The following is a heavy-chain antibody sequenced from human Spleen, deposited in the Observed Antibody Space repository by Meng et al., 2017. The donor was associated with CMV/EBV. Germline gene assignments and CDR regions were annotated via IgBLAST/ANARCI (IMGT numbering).Heavy chain of an antibody. CDR3: ARDQEGNSWSPY. Sequence: QVQLVESGGGVVQPGRSLRLYCAASGFTFSGYGMHWIRQAPGKGLEWVXVXSYDGSNKXYADSVXGRFTISRDNSKNTLHLQMNSLRAEDTAVYYXARDQEGNSWSPYWGQGTLVTVSS. V-gene: IGHV3-30*03. J-gene: IGHJ4*02. D-gene: IGHD6-13*01. CDR1: GFTFSGYG. CDR2: XSYDGSNK.